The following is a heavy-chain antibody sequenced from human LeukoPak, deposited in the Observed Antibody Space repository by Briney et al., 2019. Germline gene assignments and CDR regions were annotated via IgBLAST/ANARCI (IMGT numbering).Heavy chain of an antibody. CDR3: ARLGHLSGDAFDI. CDR1: GYTFTGYY. Sequence: ASVKVSCKASGYTFTGYYVLWVPQAPGQGLEWMGWINPNSGGTNSAQSFRGRVHVTRHTPISTAYMELCRLGRDYSGVYYCARLGHLSGDAFDIWGQGTMVTVSS. J-gene: IGHJ3*02. V-gene: IGHV1-2*02. CDR2: INPNSGGT. D-gene: IGHD1-26*01.